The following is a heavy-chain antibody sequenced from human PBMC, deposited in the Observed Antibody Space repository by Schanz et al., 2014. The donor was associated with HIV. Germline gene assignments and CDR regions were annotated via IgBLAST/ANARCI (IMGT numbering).Heavy chain of an antibody. V-gene: IGHV3-30*18. J-gene: IGHJ6*02. Sequence: VQLLDSGGGLVQPGGSLRLSCAASGFTFSTYGMHWVRQAPGKGLEWVAVISYDGRNKYYADSVKGRFTISRDNSKNTLYLQVKSLRAEDTAMYYCAKDRNHYDSRYRGKGNYYYYYGMDVWGQGTTVTVSS. CDR3: AKDRNHYDSRYRGKGNYYYYYGMDV. CDR1: GFTFSTYG. CDR2: ISYDGRNK. D-gene: IGHD3-22*01.